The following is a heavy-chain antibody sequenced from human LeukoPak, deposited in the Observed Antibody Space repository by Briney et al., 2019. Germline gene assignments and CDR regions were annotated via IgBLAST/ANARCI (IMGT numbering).Heavy chain of an antibody. J-gene: IGHJ4*02. CDR1: GFTFDRYT. CDR2: AGWAGGTT. V-gene: IGHV3-43*01. CDR3: AKELDTMFFDY. Sequence: GGSLRLSCATSGFTFDRYTIHWVRQAPGKGLEWVSLAGWAGGTTYYSDSVRGRFTISRDSGKNSMYLQMNSLITDDTAFYFCAKELDTMFFDYWGQGALVTVSS. D-gene: IGHD3-10*02.